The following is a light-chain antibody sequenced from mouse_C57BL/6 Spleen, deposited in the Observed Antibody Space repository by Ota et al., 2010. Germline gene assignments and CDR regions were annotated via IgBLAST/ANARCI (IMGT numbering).Light chain of an antibody. V-gene: IGKV13-85*01. J-gene: IGKJ5*01. CDR1: DHINNW. CDR3: QQYWSTPLT. CDR2: GAT. Sequence: DIQMTTIFILLVCISRRQSHHTCKASDHINNWLAWYQQKPGNAPRLLISGATSLETGVPSRFSGSGSGKDYTLSITSLQTEDVATYYCQQYWSTPLTFGAGTKLELK.